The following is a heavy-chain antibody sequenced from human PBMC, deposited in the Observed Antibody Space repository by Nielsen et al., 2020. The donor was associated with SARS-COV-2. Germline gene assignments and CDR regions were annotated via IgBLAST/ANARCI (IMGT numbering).Heavy chain of an antibody. J-gene: IGHJ4*02. CDR1: GGSISSSSYY. Sequence: SETLSPTCTVSGGSISSSSYYWGWIRQHPGKGLEWIGNIFFTGSTYYNPSLKSRVTLSVDTSDFQFSLRLTSVTAADTAVYFCARGYAPTNYYDFWGQGTLVTVSS. V-gene: IGHV4-31*03. CDR3: ARGYAPTNYYDF. D-gene: IGHD2-15*01. CDR2: IFFTGST.